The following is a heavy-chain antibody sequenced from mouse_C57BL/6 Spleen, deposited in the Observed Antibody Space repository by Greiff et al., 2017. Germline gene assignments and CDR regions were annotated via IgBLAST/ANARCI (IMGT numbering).Heavy chain of an antibody. CDR3: ARRDDDGMDY. Sequence: EVKVEESGGGLVKPGGSLKLSCAASGFTFSDYGMHWVRQAPEKGLEWVAYISSGSSTIYYADTVKGRFTISRDNAKNTLCLQMTSSRSEDTAMYYCARRDDDGMDYWGQGTSVTVSS. CDR2: ISSGSSTI. V-gene: IGHV5-17*01. CDR1: GFTFSDYG. J-gene: IGHJ4*01. D-gene: IGHD2-3*01.